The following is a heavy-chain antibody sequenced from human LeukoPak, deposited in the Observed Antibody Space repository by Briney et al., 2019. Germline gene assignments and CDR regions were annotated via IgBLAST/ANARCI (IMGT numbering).Heavy chain of an antibody. D-gene: IGHD3-10*01. CDR2: IIPIFGTA. CDR3: ARSRADYYHYYGMDV. V-gene: IGHV1-69*06. J-gene: IGHJ6*04. CDR1: GGTFSTYA. Sequence: GASVKVSCKASGGTFSTYAINWVRQAPGQGLEWMGGIIPIFGTANYAQRFQGRVTITADKSTTTAYMDQSSLRSEDTAVYYCARSRADYYHYYGMDVWGKGTTVTVSS.